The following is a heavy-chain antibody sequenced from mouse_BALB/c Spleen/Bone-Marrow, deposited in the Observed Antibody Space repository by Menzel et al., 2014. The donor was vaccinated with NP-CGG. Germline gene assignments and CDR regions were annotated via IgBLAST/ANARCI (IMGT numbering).Heavy chain of an antibody. Sequence: EVQLRQSGGGLVQPGGSLKLSCAASGFDFXRYWMSWVRQAPGKGLEWIGEINPDSSTINYTPSLKDKFIISRDNAKNTLYLQMSKVRSEDTALYYCARLGYYGSYAYWGQGTLVTVSA. CDR3: ARLGYYGSYAY. CDR1: GFDFXRYW. J-gene: IGHJ3*01. CDR2: INPDSSTI. V-gene: IGHV4-1*02. D-gene: IGHD1-1*01.